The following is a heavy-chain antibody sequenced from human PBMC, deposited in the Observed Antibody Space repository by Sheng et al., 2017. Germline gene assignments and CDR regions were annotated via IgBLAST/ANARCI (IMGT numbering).Heavy chain of an antibody. J-gene: IGHJ5*02. CDR2: INHSGST. Sequence: QVQLQQWGAGLLKPSETLSLTCAVYGGSFSGYYWSWIRQPPGKGLEWIGEINHSGSTNYNPSLKSRVTISVDTSKNQFSLKLSSVTAADTAVYYCARAAVYYDILTGYYCWFDPWGQGTLVTVSS. CDR1: GGSFSGYY. CDR3: ARAAVYYDILTGYYCWFDP. D-gene: IGHD3-9*01. V-gene: IGHV4-34*01.